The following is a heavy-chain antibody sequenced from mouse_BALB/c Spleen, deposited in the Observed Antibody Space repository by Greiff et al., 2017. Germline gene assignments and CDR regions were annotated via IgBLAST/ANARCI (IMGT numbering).Heavy chain of an antibody. CDR2: IWGDGST. CDR3: ARDRAYDYDNYAMDY. J-gene: IGHJ4*01. V-gene: IGHV2-6-7*01. D-gene: IGHD2-4*01. Sequence: VKLVESGPGLVAPSQSLSITCTVSGFSLTGYGVNWVRQPPGKGLEWLGMIWGDGSTDYNSALKSRLSISKDNSKSQVFLKMNSLQTDDTARYYCARDRAYDYDNYAMDYWGQGTSVTVSS. CDR1: GFSLTGYG.